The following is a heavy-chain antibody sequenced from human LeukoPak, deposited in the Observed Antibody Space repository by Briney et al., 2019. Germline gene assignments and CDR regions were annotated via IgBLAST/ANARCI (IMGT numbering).Heavy chain of an antibody. Sequence: GGSLRLSCAASGFTFDDYAMHWVRQAPGKGLEWVSLISGDGGNTYAADSVKGRFTISRDNAKNSLYLQMNSLRAEDTAVYYCAREIGVAATPLDYWGQGTLVTVSS. D-gene: IGHD2-15*01. CDR2: ISGDGGNT. J-gene: IGHJ4*02. CDR1: GFTFDDYA. V-gene: IGHV3-43*02. CDR3: AREIGVAATPLDY.